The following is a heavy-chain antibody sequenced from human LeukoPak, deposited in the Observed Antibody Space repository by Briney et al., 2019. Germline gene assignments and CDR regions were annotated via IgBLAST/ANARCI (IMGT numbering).Heavy chain of an antibody. J-gene: IGHJ5*02. V-gene: IGHV3-21*01. CDR3: SSRDWFDP. CDR1: GFNFTTYP. Sequence: GGPLRLSCVASGFNFTTYPMNWVRQAPGRGLEWVSSIYSDYIYYADLVKGRFTISRDNAKNSLYLQMNNLRAEDTALYYCSSRDWFDPWGQGILVTVSS. CDR2: IYSDYI.